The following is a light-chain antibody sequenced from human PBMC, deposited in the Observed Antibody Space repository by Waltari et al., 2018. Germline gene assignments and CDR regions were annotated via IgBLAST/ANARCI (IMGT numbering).Light chain of an antibody. Sequence: EIVLTQSPATQSASPGARATPSCRAGRSVSKNLAWYQQKPGQAPRLLIYGASTRATGIPARFSGSGSGREFTLTISSLQSEDFAVYFCQQYDNWPRTFGQGTKVEIK. V-gene: IGKV3-15*01. CDR2: GAS. CDR1: RSVSKN. CDR3: QQYDNWPRT. J-gene: IGKJ1*01.